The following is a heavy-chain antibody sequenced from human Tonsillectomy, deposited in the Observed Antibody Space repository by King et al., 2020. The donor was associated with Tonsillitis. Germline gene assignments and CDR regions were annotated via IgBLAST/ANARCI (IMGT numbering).Heavy chain of an antibody. J-gene: IGHJ4*02. Sequence: VQLVETGGGLVQPGGSLRLSCAGSGFTFSSYWMSWVRQVPGKGLEWVANIKQDGSEKYYVDSVKCRFTISRDNAKNSLYLQMNSLRAEDTAVYYCARDFAEYYHVSSAYLDSWDQGTVVTVYS. V-gene: IGHV3-7*03. CDR1: GFTFSSYW. D-gene: IGHD3-22*01. CDR3: ARDFAEYYHVSSAYLDS. CDR2: IKQDGSEK.